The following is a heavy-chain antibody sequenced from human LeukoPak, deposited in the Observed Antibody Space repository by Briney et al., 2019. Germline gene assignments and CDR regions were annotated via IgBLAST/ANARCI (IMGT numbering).Heavy chain of an antibody. Sequence: GDSLKISCKASGYTFTAYWIGWVRQMPGKGLEWMGIIYPGDSDTRYSPSFQGQVTISADKSISTAYLQWSSLKASDTAMYYCARVDIGYFQHWGQGNLVTVSS. V-gene: IGHV5-51*01. J-gene: IGHJ1*01. CDR2: IYPGDSDT. CDR3: ARVDIGYFQH. CDR1: GYTFTAYW.